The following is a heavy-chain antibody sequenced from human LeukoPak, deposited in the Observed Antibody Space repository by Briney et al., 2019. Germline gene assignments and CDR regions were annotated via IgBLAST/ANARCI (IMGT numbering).Heavy chain of an antibody. CDR3: ARHPSNYYDSSGYFGCFDP. CDR1: GFTFSSYG. Sequence: GRSLRLSCAASGFTFSSYGMHWVRQAPGKGLEWVAVISYDGSNKYYADSVKGRFTISRDNSKNTLYLQMNSLRAEDTAVYYCARHPSNYYDSSGYFGCFDPWGQGTLVTVSS. V-gene: IGHV3-30*03. D-gene: IGHD3-22*01. J-gene: IGHJ5*02. CDR2: ISYDGSNK.